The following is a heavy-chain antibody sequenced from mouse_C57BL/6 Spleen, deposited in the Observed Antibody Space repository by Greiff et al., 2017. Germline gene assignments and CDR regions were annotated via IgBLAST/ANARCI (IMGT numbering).Heavy chain of an antibody. V-gene: IGHV1-9*01. CDR1: GYTFTGYW. Sequence: VQLQQSGAELMKPGASVKLSCKATGYTFTGYWIEWVKQRPGHGLEWIGEILPGSGSTNYNEKFKGKATFTADTSSNTAYMQLSSLTTEDSAIYYCARAYYSNYGVFYAMDYWGQGTSVTVSS. CDR3: ARAYYSNYGVFYAMDY. CDR2: ILPGSGST. J-gene: IGHJ4*01. D-gene: IGHD2-5*01.